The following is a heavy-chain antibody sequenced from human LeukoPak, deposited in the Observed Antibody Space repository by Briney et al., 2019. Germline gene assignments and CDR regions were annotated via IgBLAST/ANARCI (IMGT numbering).Heavy chain of an antibody. J-gene: IGHJ3*02. D-gene: IGHD2-15*01. Sequence: ASVKVSCKASGYTFTSYDIIWVRQAPGQGLEWMGWISAYNGNTNYAQKLQGRVTMTTDTSTSTAYMELRSLRSDDTAVYYCARDMLGYCSGGSCFGGPNDAFDIWGQGTMVTVSS. CDR3: ARDMLGYCSGGSCFGGPNDAFDI. V-gene: IGHV1-18*01. CDR1: GYTFTSYD. CDR2: ISAYNGNT.